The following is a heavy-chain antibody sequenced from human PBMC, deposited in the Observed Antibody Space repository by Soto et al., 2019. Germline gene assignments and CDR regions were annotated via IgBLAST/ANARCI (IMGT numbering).Heavy chain of an antibody. CDR1: GGSISSGDYY. J-gene: IGHJ4*02. D-gene: IGHD3-22*01. V-gene: IGHV4-30-4*01. Sequence: PSETLSLTCTVSGGSISSGDYYWSWIRQPPGKGLEWIGHIYYSGSTYYNPSLKSRVTISVDTSKNQFSLKLSSVTAADTAVYYCARDTYYYDSSGYSYYFDYWGQGTLVTVSS. CDR3: ARDTYYYDSSGYSYYFDY. CDR2: IYYSGST.